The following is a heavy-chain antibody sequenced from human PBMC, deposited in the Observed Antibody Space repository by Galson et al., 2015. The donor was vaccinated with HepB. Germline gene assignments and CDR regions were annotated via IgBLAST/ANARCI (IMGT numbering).Heavy chain of an antibody. V-gene: IGHV1-69*04. D-gene: IGHD6-13*01. CDR2: IIPILGIA. CDR3: AREKSTAAAGFDY. CDR1: GGTFSSYT. J-gene: IGHJ4*02. Sequence: SVKVSCKASGGTFSSYTISWVRQAPGQGLEWMGRIIPILGIANYAQKFQGRVTITADKSTSTAYMELSSLRSEDTAVYYCAREKSTAAAGFDYWGQGTLVTVSS.